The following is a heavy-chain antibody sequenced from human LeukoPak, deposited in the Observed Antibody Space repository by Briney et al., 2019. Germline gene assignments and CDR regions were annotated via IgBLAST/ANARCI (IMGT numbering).Heavy chain of an antibody. CDR1: GYSFTSYW. J-gene: IGHJ3*02. CDR3: ARRLDYVWGSYRTRVAFDI. D-gene: IGHD3-16*02. V-gene: IGHV5-51*01. Sequence: GESLKISCKGSGYSFTSYWIGWVRQMPGKGLEWMGIIYPGDSDTRYSPSFQGQVTISADKSISTAYLQWSSLKASDTAMYYCARRLDYVWGSYRTRVAFDIWGQGTMVTVSS. CDR2: IYPGDSDT.